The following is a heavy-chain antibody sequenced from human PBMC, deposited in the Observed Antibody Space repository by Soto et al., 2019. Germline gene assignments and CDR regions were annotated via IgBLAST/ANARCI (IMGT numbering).Heavy chain of an antibody. CDR3: ARESAMNTVTTAVAFDV. CDR1: GFTFSDYY. J-gene: IGHJ3*01. CDR2: ISFNGGTI. D-gene: IGHD4-4*01. Sequence: QVQLVESGGGSVKPGGSLRLSCAASGFTFSDYYMSWIRQAPGKGMEWGSYISFNGGTIYYADSVKGRFTISRDNVEKSLYLQMNSLRAEDTAVYYGARESAMNTVTTAVAFDVWGQGTVVTVSS. V-gene: IGHV3-11*01.